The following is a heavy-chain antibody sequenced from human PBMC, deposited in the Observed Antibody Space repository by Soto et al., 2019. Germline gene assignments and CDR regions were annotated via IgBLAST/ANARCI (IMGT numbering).Heavy chain of an antibody. CDR3: ARSPPSSYYGGSGTFDY. CDR2: AYHSGST. CDR1: GGFTSTNNW. V-gene: IGHV4-4*02. D-gene: IGHD3-10*01. Sequence: QLQLQESGPGLVRPSGTLSLTCAVSGGFTSTNNWWSWVRQPPGKGLEWIGDAYHSGSTDYNPSLKSRVSISVDKSKHQNCLKLTSATAADTAVYYCARSPPSSYYGGSGTFDYWGQGTLVTVSS. J-gene: IGHJ4*02.